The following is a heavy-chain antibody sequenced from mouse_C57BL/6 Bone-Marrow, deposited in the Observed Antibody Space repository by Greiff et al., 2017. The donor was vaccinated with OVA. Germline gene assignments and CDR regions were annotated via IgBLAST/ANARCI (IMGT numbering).Heavy chain of an antibody. Sequence: VQLQQTGAELARPGASVKLSCKASGYTFTSYGISWVKQRTGLGLEWIGEIYPRSGNTYYNEKFKGKATLTADKSSSTAYMELRSLTSEDSAVYFCARRFITTVVATNWGQGTTLTVSS. V-gene: IGHV1-81*01. CDR3: ARRFITTVVATN. CDR1: GYTFTSYG. J-gene: IGHJ2*01. D-gene: IGHD1-1*01. CDR2: IYPRSGNT.